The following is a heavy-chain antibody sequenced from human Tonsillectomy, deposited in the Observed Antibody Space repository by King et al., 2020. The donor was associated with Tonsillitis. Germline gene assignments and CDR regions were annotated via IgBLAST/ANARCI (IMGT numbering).Heavy chain of an antibody. D-gene: IGHD3-16*01. V-gene: IGHV3-74*01. CDR1: GFAFSTYW. CDR3: AREFWGAGDY. Sequence: VQLVESGGGLIQPGGSLRLSCAASGFAFSTYWMFWVRQGPGKGLEWVSRIIPDGTNINYADSVMGRYTISRDNAKTTLFLQLSSLRAEETAVYYCAREFWGAGDYWGQGAQVIVSS. CDR2: IIPDGTNI. J-gene: IGHJ4*02.